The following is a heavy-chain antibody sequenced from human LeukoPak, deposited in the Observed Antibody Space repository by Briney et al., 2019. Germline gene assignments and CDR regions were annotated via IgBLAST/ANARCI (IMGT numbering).Heavy chain of an antibody. CDR1: GGSISNYY. D-gene: IGHD4-23*01. Sequence: SETLSLTRTVSGGSISNYYWNWIRQPPGKGLEWIGYMYYSGFINYNPSLKSRVTISIDTSKNQFSLKLSSVTAADTAVYYCARDRGRENYGGNSELIWFDPWGQGTLVTVSS. J-gene: IGHJ5*02. CDR3: ARDRGRENYGGNSELIWFDP. CDR2: MYYSGFI. V-gene: IGHV4-59*01.